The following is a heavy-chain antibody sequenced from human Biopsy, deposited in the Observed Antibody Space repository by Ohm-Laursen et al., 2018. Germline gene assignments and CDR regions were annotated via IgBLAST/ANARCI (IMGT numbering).Heavy chain of an antibody. CDR3: AKHGSGWTGDDALHI. J-gene: IGHJ3*02. V-gene: IGHV4-59*08. CDR1: GGSISGPS. D-gene: IGHD6-19*01. Sequence: TLSLTCTVSGGSISGPSWSWIRQAPGRGLEWVGYISYSGSTSNNPSLKSRITISVDTSKNKISLKVTSVTAADTAVYYCAKHGSGWTGDDALHIWGQGTMVTVSS. CDR2: ISYSGST.